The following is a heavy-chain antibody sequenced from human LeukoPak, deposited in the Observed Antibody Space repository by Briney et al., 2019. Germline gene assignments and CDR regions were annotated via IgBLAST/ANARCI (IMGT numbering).Heavy chain of an antibody. J-gene: IGHJ4*02. CDR3: VRDRSSSWHFDY. D-gene: IGHD6-13*01. Sequence: SETLSLTCAVYGGSFSGYYWSWIRQPPGKGLEWIGEINHSGSTNYNPSLKSRVTISVDTSKNQFSLKLSSVTAADTAVYYCVRDRSSSWHFDYWGQGTLVTVSS. V-gene: IGHV4-34*01. CDR1: GGSFSGYY. CDR2: INHSGST.